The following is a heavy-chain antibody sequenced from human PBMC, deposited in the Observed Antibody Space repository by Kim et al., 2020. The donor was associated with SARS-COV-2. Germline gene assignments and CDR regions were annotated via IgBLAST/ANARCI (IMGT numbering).Heavy chain of an antibody. J-gene: IGHJ6*02. CDR3: ARELRPYYYYGMDV. Sequence: YVDSVNGRFTISRDNAKNSLYLQMNSLRAEDTAVYYCARELRPYYYYGMDVWGQGTTVTVSS. V-gene: IGHV3-7*03. D-gene: IGHD4-17*01.